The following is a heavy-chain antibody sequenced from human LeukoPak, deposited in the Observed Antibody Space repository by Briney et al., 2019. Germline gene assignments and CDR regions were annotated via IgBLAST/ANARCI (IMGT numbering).Heavy chain of an antibody. CDR2: IYPGDSDT. D-gene: IGHD3-10*01. CDR3: ARETYGSGSYFPESIDY. Sequence: GESLKISCKGSGYSFTNYWIGWVRQMPGKGLEWMGIIYPGDSDTRYSPSFQGQVTISADKSITTAYLQWSSLKASDTAMYYCARETYGSGSYFPESIDYWGQGTLVTVSS. V-gene: IGHV5-51*01. J-gene: IGHJ4*02. CDR1: GYSFTNYW.